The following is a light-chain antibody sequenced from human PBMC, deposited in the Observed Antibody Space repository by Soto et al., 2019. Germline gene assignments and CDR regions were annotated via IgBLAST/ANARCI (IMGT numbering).Light chain of an antibody. J-gene: IGKJ2*01. CDR2: GAS. V-gene: IGKV3-20*01. CDR1: QSVSSSY. CDR3: QQYGSSPPYT. Sequence: EIVLTQSPGTLSLSPGERATLSCRASQSVSSSYLAWYQQKPGQAPRLLIYGASSRATGIPDRFSGSGSGTDFTLTISRLEPEDFEVYYCQQYGSSPPYTFGQRTKLEIK.